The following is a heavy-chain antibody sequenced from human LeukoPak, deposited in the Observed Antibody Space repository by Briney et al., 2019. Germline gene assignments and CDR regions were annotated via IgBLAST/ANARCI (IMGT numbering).Heavy chain of an antibody. D-gene: IGHD4-11*01. V-gene: IGHV3-23*01. Sequence: GGSLRLSCAASGFTFSSYAMSWVRQAPGKGLEWVSAISGSGGSTYYADSVKGRFTISRDNSKNTLYLQMNSLRAEDTAVYYCAKEPSPTVTTLRRGFDPWGQGTLVTVSS. CDR3: AKEPSPTVTTLRRGFDP. CDR2: ISGSGGST. CDR1: GFTFSSYA. J-gene: IGHJ5*02.